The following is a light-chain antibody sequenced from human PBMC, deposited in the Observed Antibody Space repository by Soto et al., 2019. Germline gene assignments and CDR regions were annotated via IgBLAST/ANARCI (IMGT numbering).Light chain of an antibody. CDR2: EAS. Sequence: DIVLTQSPGILSLSPGDRATLSCRSSESVRSTYLAWYQQKRRQAPRLLIYEASSRASGIPDTFSGSGTGKDFTLTISNVEPEDVAVYYCQQYYNSPYMYTFGQGTVLEI. V-gene: IGKV3-20*01. CDR1: ESVRSTY. J-gene: IGKJ2*01. CDR3: QQYYNSPYMYT.